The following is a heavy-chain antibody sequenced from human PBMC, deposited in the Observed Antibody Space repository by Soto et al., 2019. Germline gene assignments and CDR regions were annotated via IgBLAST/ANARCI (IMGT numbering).Heavy chain of an antibody. CDR3: SRGELVSSGRFFDY. J-gene: IGHJ4*02. V-gene: IGHV3-64D*06. Sequence: GGSLSLSCSASGFTFSNYVMHWFHQAQGKGLEDVSAIRSNGGTTYYPDSVKGRFTISRDNSKNTLYLQMTSLRAEDTAVYYCSRGELVSSGRFFDYWGQGTLVTVSS. CDR2: IRSNGGTT. D-gene: IGHD3-10*01. CDR1: GFTFSNYV.